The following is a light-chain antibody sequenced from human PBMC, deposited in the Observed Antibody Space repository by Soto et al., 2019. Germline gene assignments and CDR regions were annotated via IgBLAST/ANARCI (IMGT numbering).Light chain of an antibody. CDR3: SSYRSSIIPVV. V-gene: IGLV2-14*01. J-gene: IGLJ2*01. CDR1: SSDIGGYNY. Sequence: QSALTQPASVSVSPGQSITISCTGTSSDIGGYNYVSWYQQHPGKAPNLMIYGGSNRPSGVSGRFFGSKSGNTASLTISGLQPEDEADYYCSSYRSSIIPVVFGGGTKVTVL. CDR2: GGS.